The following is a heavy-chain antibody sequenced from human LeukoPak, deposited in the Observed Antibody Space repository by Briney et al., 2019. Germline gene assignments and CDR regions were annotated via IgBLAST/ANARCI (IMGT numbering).Heavy chain of an antibody. CDR2: ISGSGGST. Sequence: GSLRLSCAASGFTFSSYAMSWVRQAPGKGLEWVSAISGSGGSTYYADSVKGRFTISRDNSKNTLYLQMNSLRAEDTAVYYCAKDRGATVTTRYFDYWGQGTLVTVSS. J-gene: IGHJ4*02. CDR3: AKDRGATVTTRYFDY. V-gene: IGHV3-23*01. D-gene: IGHD4-17*01. CDR1: GFTFSSYA.